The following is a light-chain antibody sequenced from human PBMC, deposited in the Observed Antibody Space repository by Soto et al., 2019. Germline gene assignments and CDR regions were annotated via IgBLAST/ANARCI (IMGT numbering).Light chain of an antibody. CDR1: QSISSW. J-gene: IGKJ4*01. CDR2: KAS. Sequence: DIQMTQSPSTLSASVGDRVTITGRASQSISSWLAWYQQKPGKATKLMIYKASSLESGVPSRFSGSGSGTEFTLTISSLQPDDFANYYCQQYNSYYQLTFGGGTKVDIK. CDR3: QQYNSYYQLT. V-gene: IGKV1-5*03.